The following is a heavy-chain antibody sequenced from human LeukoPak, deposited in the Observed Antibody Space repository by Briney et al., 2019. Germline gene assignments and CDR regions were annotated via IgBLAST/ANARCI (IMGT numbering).Heavy chain of an antibody. CDR3: ARKPIFYDSGRHWYYFDY. CDR1: GGSISSSDNY. CDR2: IYYSGST. Sequence: PSETLSLTCTVSGGSISSSDNYWGWIRQPPGKGLEWLASIYYSGSTYYNPSLKSRVTISVDTSKNQFSLELSSVTAADTAVYYCARKPIFYDSGRHWYYFDYWGQGTLVTVSS. J-gene: IGHJ4*02. D-gene: IGHD3-10*01. V-gene: IGHV4-39*01.